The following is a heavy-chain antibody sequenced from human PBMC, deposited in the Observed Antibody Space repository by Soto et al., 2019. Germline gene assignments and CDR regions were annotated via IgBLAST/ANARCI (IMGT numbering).Heavy chain of an antibody. Sequence: ASVKVSCKASGYTFTTYGIIWVRQAPGQGLEWMGWISAYNGNTNYAQKLQGRVTMTTDTSTSTAYMELRSLRSDDTAVYYCARDVTDNNTWFDPWGQGTLVTVSS. CDR2: ISAYNGNT. CDR1: GYTFTTYG. J-gene: IGHJ5*02. CDR3: ARDVTDNNTWFDP. V-gene: IGHV1-18*01. D-gene: IGHD1-1*01.